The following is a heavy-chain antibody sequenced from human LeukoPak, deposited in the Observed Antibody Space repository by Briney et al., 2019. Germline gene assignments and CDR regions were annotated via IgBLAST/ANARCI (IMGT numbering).Heavy chain of an antibody. CDR1: GYTFTGYC. V-gene: IGHV1-2*02. J-gene: IGHJ4*02. CDR2: INPNSGGT. D-gene: IGHD6-19*01. CDR3: ARGGNSGWRTPNDDY. Sequence: ASVKVSCKASGYTFTGYCMHWVRQAPGQGLEWMGWINPNSGGTNYAQKFQGRVTMTRDTSISTAYMELSRLRSDDTAVYYCARGGNSGWRTPNDDYWGQGTLVTVSS.